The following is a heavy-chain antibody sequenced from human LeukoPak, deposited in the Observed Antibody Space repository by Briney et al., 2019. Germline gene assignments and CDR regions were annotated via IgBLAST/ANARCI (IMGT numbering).Heavy chain of an antibody. V-gene: IGHV4-4*07. CDR2: VFTSGST. Sequence: SETLSLTCTVSGGSISSFYWSWIRQPAGKGLEWIGRVFTSGSTNYSPSLKSRVAISVDTSKNRFSLRLSSVTAADTAVYYCARDLGGSYSSETWFDPWGQGTLVTVSS. CDR3: ARDLGGSYSSETWFDP. CDR1: GGSISSFY. J-gene: IGHJ5*02. D-gene: IGHD1-26*01.